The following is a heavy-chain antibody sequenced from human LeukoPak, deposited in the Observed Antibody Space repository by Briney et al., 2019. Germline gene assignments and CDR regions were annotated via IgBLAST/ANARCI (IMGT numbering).Heavy chain of an antibody. J-gene: IGHJ4*02. Sequence: PGGSLRLSCAASGFTFSSYWMHWVRQAPGKRLVWVSRINSDGSSTSYADSVKGRFTISRDNAKNTLYLQMNSLRAEDTAVYYCAREEWLVLDYWGQGTLVTVSS. CDR2: INSDGSST. D-gene: IGHD6-19*01. CDR3: AREEWLVLDY. CDR1: GFTFSSYW. V-gene: IGHV3-74*01.